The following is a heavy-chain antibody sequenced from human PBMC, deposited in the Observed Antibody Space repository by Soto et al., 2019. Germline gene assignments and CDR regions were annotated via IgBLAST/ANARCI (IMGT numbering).Heavy chain of an antibody. J-gene: IGHJ3*01. Sequence: GGSLRLSCAASGCTCSSYAMSWVRQAPGKGLEWVSTISGSGGSTYYADSVKGRVTISRDNSKNTVYLQMNSLRADDAALYSCAKDTVVVAAASHAFDLWGQRTIVTVSS. D-gene: IGHD2-2*01. CDR2: ISGSGGST. CDR1: GCTCSSYA. V-gene: IGHV3-23*01. CDR3: AKDTVVVAAASHAFDL.